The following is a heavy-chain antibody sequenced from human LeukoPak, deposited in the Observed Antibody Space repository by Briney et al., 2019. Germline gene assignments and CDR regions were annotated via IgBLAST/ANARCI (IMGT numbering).Heavy chain of an antibody. V-gene: IGHV1-69*04. CDR2: IIPILGIA. Sequence: ASVKVSCKASGGTFSSYAISWVRQAPGQGLEWMGRIIPILGIANYAQKFQGRVTITADKSTSTAYMELSSLRSEGTAVYYCARAGYSLLPYGMDVWGQGNTVTVSS. CDR1: GGTFSSYA. CDR3: ARAGYSLLPYGMDV. D-gene: IGHD2-15*01. J-gene: IGHJ6*02.